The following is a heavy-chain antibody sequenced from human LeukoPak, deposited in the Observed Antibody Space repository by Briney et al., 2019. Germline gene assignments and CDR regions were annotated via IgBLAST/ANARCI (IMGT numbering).Heavy chain of an antibody. J-gene: IGHJ5*02. CDR2: INSDGSST. V-gene: IGHV3-74*01. CDR3: ARANMVRGVGSFFDRNWFDP. D-gene: IGHD3-10*01. CDR1: GFTFSSYW. Sequence: GGSLRLSCAASGFTFSSYWMHWVRQAPGKGLVWVSRINSDGSSTSYADSVKGRFTISRDNAKNTLYLQMNSLRAEDTAVYYCARANMVRGVGSFFDRNWFDPWGQGTLVTVSS.